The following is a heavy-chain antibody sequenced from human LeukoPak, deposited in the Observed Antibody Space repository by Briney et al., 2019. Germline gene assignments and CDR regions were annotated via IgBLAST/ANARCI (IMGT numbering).Heavy chain of an antibody. V-gene: IGHV3-23*01. CDR1: GFTFSNYA. J-gene: IGHJ4*02. D-gene: IGHD3-16*01. Sequence: GGSLRLSCAASGFTFSNYAMSWVRQAPGKGLEWVSGISGSGSNRYHSDSVKGRFTISRENSKNTLYVQMNSLRAEDTAVYYCATEKGDSPDYWGQGTLVTVSS. CDR3: ATEKGDSPDY. CDR2: ISGSGSNR.